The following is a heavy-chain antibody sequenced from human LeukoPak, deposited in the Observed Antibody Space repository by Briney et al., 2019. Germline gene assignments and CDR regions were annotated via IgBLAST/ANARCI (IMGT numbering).Heavy chain of an antibody. Sequence: GASVKVSCKPSGYTFTSYYFHWVRQAPRQGLEWMGWLNPNSGATSYAQKFQGRVTMTRDTSIRTTYMELSRLKSDDTAVYYCTRDYYYDSSGFPYYWGQGTQVTVSS. J-gene: IGHJ4*02. CDR2: LNPNSGAT. CDR1: GYTFTSYY. D-gene: IGHD3-22*01. V-gene: IGHV1-2*02. CDR3: TRDYYYDSSGFPYY.